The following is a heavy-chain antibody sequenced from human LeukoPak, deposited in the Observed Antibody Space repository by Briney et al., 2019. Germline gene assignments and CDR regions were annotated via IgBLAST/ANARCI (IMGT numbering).Heavy chain of an antibody. D-gene: IGHD5-12*01. CDR1: GGSISSYY. CDR2: IYYSGST. CDR3: ARHLFVDSGYDSEYYFDY. Sequence: SETLSLTCTVSGGSISSYYWSWIRQPPGKGLEWIGYIYYSGSTNYNPSLKSRVTISVDTSKNQFSLKLSSVTAADTAVYYCARHLFVDSGYDSEYYFDYWGQGTLVTVSS. V-gene: IGHV4-59*08. J-gene: IGHJ4*02.